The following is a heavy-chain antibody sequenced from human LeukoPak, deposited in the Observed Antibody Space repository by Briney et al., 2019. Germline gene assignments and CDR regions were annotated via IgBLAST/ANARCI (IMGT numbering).Heavy chain of an antibody. Sequence: GASVKVSCKASGYRFTSYGISWVRQAPGQGLEWMAWISAYNGNTNYAQKFQGRVTMTTDTSTSTAYMELRSLRSDDTAVYYCARDPDCSSTRCSESPFDYWGQGTLVTVSS. CDR2: ISAYNGNT. J-gene: IGHJ4*02. CDR3: ARDPDCSSTRCSESPFDY. V-gene: IGHV1-18*01. CDR1: GYRFTSYG. D-gene: IGHD2-2*01.